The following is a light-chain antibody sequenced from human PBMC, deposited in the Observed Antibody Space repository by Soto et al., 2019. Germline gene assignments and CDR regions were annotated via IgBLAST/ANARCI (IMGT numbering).Light chain of an antibody. Sequence: EIVLTQSPATLSLSPGERATLSCRASQSVSSYLAWYQQKPGQAPRLLIYDASNRATGIPARFSGSGSGTDFTLSMSSLEPEDFAVYYCLQRSNWPLTFGGGTKVEIK. CDR2: DAS. J-gene: IGKJ4*01. V-gene: IGKV3-11*01. CDR1: QSVSSY. CDR3: LQRSNWPLT.